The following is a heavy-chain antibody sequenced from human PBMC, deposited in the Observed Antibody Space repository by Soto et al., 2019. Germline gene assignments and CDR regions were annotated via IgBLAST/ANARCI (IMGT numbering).Heavy chain of an antibody. V-gene: IGHV4-39*01. CDR3: RRSSRYSTDV. D-gene: IGHD6-13*01. CDR1: GDSIRSSSY. Sequence: SETLSLTCTVSGDSIRSSSYWGWIRQPPGKGLEWIGSIYSTGNTYYNPSLNSQVTISVDTSKNQFSLNVISVTAADTAVYYCRRSSRYSTDV. J-gene: IGHJ6*01. CDR2: IYSTGNT.